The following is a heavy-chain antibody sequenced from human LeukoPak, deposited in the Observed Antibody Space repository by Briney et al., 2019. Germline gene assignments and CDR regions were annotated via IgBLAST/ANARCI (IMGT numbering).Heavy chain of an antibody. CDR1: GGSISSSY. V-gene: IGHV4-59*01. Sequence: SETLSLTCTVSGGSISSSYWSWIRQPPGKGLEWIGNIYYSGSTNYTPSLKSRVTISVDTSKNQFSLKLSSVTAADTAVYYCARYNYDFWSGYSKWFDPWGQGTLVTVSS. J-gene: IGHJ5*02. CDR3: ARYNYDFWSGYSKWFDP. CDR2: IYYSGST. D-gene: IGHD3-3*01.